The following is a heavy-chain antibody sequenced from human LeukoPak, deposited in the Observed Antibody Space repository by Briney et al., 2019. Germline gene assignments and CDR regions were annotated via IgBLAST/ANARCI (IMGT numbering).Heavy chain of an antibody. Sequence: GGSLRLSCAASGFTFSNYGMHWVRQAPGKGLGWVGVIWYDGSKEYYADSVKGRFTISRDNSRNTLSLQMESLRVEDTAVYYCAIEYCSSTTCYGGVSDFWGQGTLVTVSS. CDR2: IWYDGSKE. V-gene: IGHV3-33*01. CDR3: AIEYCSSTTCYGGVSDF. D-gene: IGHD2-2*01. J-gene: IGHJ4*02. CDR1: GFTFSNYG.